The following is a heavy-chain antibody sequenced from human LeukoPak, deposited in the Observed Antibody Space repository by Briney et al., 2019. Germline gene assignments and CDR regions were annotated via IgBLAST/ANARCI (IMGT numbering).Heavy chain of an antibody. CDR2: ISGRGDRT. J-gene: IGHJ4*02. V-gene: IGHV3-23*01. D-gene: IGHD1-26*01. CDR3: AKVLSGSQDY. CDR1: GFTFSSYA. Sequence: GGSLRLSCAASGFTFSSYAMSWVRQAPGKGLEWVSAISGRGDRTYYADSVKGRFTISRDNSKNTLYLQMNSLRAEDTAVYYCAKVLSGSQDYWGQGTLVTVFS.